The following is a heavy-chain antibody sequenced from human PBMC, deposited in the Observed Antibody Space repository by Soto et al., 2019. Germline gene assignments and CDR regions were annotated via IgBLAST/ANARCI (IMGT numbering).Heavy chain of an antibody. Sequence: GGSLRLSCAASGFIFENFGMSWVRQAPGKGLEWISSISGSGFKKYYADSVKGRFTISRDNSKSTVYLELNNLSAEDTAVYHCAKNQGVELVPLATVDWFDPWGQGTVVTVSS. CDR3: AKNQGVELVPLATVDWFDP. J-gene: IGHJ5*02. D-gene: IGHD1-26*01. CDR2: ISGSGFKK. V-gene: IGHV3-23*01. CDR1: GFIFENFG.